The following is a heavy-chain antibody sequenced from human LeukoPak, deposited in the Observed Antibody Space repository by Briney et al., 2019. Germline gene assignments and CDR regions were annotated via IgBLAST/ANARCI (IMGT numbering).Heavy chain of an antibody. J-gene: IGHJ4*02. Sequence: GGSLRLSCAASGFTFSSYAMHWVRQAPGKGLKWVAVISYDGSNKYYADSVKGRFTISRDNSKNTLYLQMNSLRAEDTAVYYCASPLGFGGVIVAPFDYWGQGTLVTVSS. CDR2: ISYDGSNK. D-gene: IGHD3-16*02. V-gene: IGHV3-30*04. CDR1: GFTFSSYA. CDR3: ASPLGFGGVIVAPFDY.